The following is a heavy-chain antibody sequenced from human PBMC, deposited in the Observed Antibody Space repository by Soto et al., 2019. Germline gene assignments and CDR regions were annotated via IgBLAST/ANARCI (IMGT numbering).Heavy chain of an antibody. CDR2: INPNGGST. V-gene: IGHV1-46*01. CDR3: ATSVNSAMAFDY. Sequence: QVQLVQSGAEVKKPGASVKVSCKASGYTLTHYYIHWVRQAPGQGLEWMGIINPNGGSTTYAQKFRAGFTMTRDTSTSTVYMELSSLRSEDSSVYYCATSVNSAMAFDYWGQGTLVTVSS. J-gene: IGHJ4*02. D-gene: IGHD5-18*01. CDR1: GYTLTHYY.